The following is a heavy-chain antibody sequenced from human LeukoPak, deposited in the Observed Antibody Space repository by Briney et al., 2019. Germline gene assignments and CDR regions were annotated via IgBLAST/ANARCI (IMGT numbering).Heavy chain of an antibody. V-gene: IGHV3-48*02. Sequence: GSSLRLFCAASGFTFSSYSMNWVRQAPGKGLEWVSYISTSSSSIYYADSVKGRFTISRDNGKNSLYLQMNSLRDEDTAVYYCARGHRATVTTLYYFDYRGQGALVTVSS. CDR1: GFTFSSYS. J-gene: IGHJ4*02. CDR3: ARGHRATVTTLYYFDY. CDR2: ISTSSSSI. D-gene: IGHD4-17*01.